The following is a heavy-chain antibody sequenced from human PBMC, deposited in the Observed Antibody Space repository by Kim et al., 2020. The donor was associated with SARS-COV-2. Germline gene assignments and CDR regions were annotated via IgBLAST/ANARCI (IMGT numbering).Heavy chain of an antibody. CDR3: ARDIVVVPAANQNVGYYYYYYGMDV. J-gene: IGHJ6*02. Sequence: ASVKVSCKASGYTFTGYYMHWVRQAPGQGLEWMGRINPNSGGTNYAQKFQGRVTMTRDTSISTAYMELSRLRSDDTAVYYCARDIVVVPAANQNVGYYYYYYGMDVWGQGTTVTVSS. CDR2: INPNSGGT. CDR1: GYTFTGYY. D-gene: IGHD2-2*01. V-gene: IGHV1-2*06.